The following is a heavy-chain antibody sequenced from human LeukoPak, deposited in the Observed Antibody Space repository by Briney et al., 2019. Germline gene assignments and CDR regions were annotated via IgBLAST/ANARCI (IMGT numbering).Heavy chain of an antibody. CDR1: GFTFSSYA. CDR3: ARDRYCSSTSCYNWFDP. V-gene: IGHV3-30-3*01. D-gene: IGHD2-2*01. Sequence: GGSLRLSCAASGFTFSSYAMHWVRQAPGKGLEWVAVISYDRSNKYYADSVKGRFTISRDNSKNTLYLQMNSLRAEDTAVYYCARDRYCSSTSCYNWFDPWGQGTLVTVSS. J-gene: IGHJ5*02. CDR2: ISYDRSNK.